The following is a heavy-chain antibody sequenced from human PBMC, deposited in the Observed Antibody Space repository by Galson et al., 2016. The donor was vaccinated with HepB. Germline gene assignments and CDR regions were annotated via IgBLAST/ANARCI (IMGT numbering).Heavy chain of an antibody. D-gene: IGHD4-17*01. Sequence: SLRLSCAASGFPFSSYAMSWVRQAPGKGLAWVSTISGAGTASYACSVKGRFTISRDNSKNTLDLQMDSLRVEDTALYFCFRVPRYYADYSSGVGDCWGQGTLLTVSS. V-gene: IGHV3-23*01. J-gene: IGHJ4*02. CDR1: GFPFSSYA. CDR3: FRVPRYYADYSSGVGDC. CDR2: ISGAGTA.